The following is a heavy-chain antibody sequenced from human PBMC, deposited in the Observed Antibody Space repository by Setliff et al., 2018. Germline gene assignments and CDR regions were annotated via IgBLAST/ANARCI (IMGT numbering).Heavy chain of an antibody. D-gene: IGHD6-19*01. CDR2: ISGSSSTI. CDR1: GFIFSSYS. Sequence: GGSLRLSCAASGFIFSSYSMNWVRQAPGKGLEWVSSISGSSSTIYYADSVKGRFTISRDNAKNSLYLQMNSLRAEDTAVYYCAREGSSAWYGGGVDYWGQGTLVTVSS. CDR3: AREGSSAWYGGGVDY. V-gene: IGHV3-48*01. J-gene: IGHJ4*02.